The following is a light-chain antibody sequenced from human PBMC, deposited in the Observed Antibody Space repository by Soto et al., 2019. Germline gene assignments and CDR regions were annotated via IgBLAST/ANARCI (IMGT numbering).Light chain of an antibody. CDR2: LTS. V-gene: IGKV2-28*01. CDR1: QSLLQTNGYTY. Sequence: DIVMTQSPLSLPVTPGEPASISCRSSQSLLQTNGYTYLDWYLQKPGQSPQLLIYLTSIRASGVPDRFSGSGSGTEFTLKISKVEAADVGVYYCMQSLQTPPWTFGPGTKVEFK. J-gene: IGKJ1*01. CDR3: MQSLQTPPWT.